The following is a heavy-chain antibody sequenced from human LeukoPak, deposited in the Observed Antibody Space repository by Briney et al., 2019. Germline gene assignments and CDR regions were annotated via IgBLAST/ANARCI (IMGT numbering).Heavy chain of an antibody. D-gene: IGHD4-23*01. V-gene: IGHV3-30-3*01. J-gene: IGHJ4*02. CDR3: ARDVHGGAFDY. CDR2: MSYEETYK. Sequence: PGGSLRLSCAASGFSVRDYAMHWVRQAPGKGLEWVAVMSYEETYKNYAEAVKGRFTISRDNSKNTLYLQMNSLRAEDTAVYYCARDVHGGAFDYWGQGTLVTVSS. CDR1: GFSVRDYA.